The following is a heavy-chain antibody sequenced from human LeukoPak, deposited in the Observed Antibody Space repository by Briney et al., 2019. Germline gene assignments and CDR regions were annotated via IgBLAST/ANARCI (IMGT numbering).Heavy chain of an antibody. CDR3: ARESSGYSYGFDY. J-gene: IGHJ4*02. V-gene: IGHV1-2*06. CDR2: INPNSGGT. CDR1: GYTFTGYY. Sequence: ASVKVSCKASGYTFTGYYMHWVRQAPGQGLEWMGRINPNSGGTNYAQKFQGRVTMTRDTSISTAYMELSRLRSDDTAVYYCARESSGYSYGFDYWGQGTLVTVSS. D-gene: IGHD5-18*01.